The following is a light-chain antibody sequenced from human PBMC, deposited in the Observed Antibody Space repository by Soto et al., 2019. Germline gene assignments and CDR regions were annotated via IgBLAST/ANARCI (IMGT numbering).Light chain of an antibody. CDR3: QQYGSSPYT. CDR2: GAS. CDR1: QSVRNSY. V-gene: IGKV3-20*01. J-gene: IGKJ2*01. Sequence: EIVLTQSPGTLSLSPGERATLSCRASQSVRNSYLAWYQRRPGQAPRLLIYGASSRATGIPDRFSGSGSGTDFTLTISSLEPEDFAVYYCQQYGSSPYTFGQGTKLEIK.